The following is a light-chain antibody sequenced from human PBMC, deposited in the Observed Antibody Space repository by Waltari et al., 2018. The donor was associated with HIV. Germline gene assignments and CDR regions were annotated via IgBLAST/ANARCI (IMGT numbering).Light chain of an antibody. CDR1: QAISSW. J-gene: IGKJ1*01. Sequence: DIQMTQSPFFVSASVGDRVTITCRASQAISSWLTWYQQRPEAAPKLLIYASTTLQSGVPTRFSGCRSGANFTLTSSSLQPEDFATYFCQQADGLPWTFGQGTKVKMK. V-gene: IGKV1-12*01. CDR3: QQADGLPWT. CDR2: AST.